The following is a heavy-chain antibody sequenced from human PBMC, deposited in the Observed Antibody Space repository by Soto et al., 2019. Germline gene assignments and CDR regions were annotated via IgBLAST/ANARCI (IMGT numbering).Heavy chain of an antibody. D-gene: IGHD1-26*01. CDR2: ISYDGGNE. J-gene: IGHJ4*02. Sequence: GGSLRLSCAGSGFTFSSYGIHWVRQAPGKGLEWVALISYDGGNEKYTESVKDRFTISRDDSHNAAYLQMSSLRTEDTAMYYCAKDRYGGTYPTDFDYWGQGSLVTVSS. CDR3: AKDRYGGTYPTDFDY. V-gene: IGHV3-30*18. CDR1: GFTFSSYG.